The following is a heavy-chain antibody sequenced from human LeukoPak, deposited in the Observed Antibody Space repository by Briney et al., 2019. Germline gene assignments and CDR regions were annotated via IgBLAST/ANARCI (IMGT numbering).Heavy chain of an antibody. CDR3: ARLMAVAGPERFFDL. D-gene: IGHD6-19*01. Sequence: SETLSLTCTVSGGSISSYYWSWIRQPPGKGLEWIGYIYYSGSTNYNPSLKSRVTISVDTSKNQFSLKLTSLSATDTAIYYCARLMAVAGPERFFDLWGRGTLVTVSS. CDR2: IYYSGST. CDR1: GGSISSYY. J-gene: IGHJ2*01. V-gene: IGHV4-59*08.